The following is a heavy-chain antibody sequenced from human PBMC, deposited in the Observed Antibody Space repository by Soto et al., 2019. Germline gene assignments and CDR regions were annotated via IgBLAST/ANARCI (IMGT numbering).Heavy chain of an antibody. D-gene: IGHD3-22*01. V-gene: IGHV1-3*01. CDR1: GYTFTSYA. J-gene: IGHJ6*02. CDR3: AKRLYKPYDSSGYQNNYYGMHV. CDR2: INAGNGNT. Sequence: ASVKVSCKASGYTFTSYAMHWVRQAPGQRLEWMGWINAGNGNTKYSQKFQGRVTITRDTSASTAYMELSSLRSEDTAVYYCAKRLYKPYDSSGYQNNYYGMHVWGQGTTVTVSS.